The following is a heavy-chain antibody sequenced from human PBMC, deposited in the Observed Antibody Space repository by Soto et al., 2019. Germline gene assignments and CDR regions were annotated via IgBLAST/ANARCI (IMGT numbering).Heavy chain of an antibody. CDR2: IYHSGST. V-gene: IGHV4-4*02. Sequence: NPSETLSLTCAVSGGSISSSNWWSWVRQPPGKGLEWIGEIYHSGSTNYNPSLKSRVTISVDKSKNQFSLKLSSVTAADTAVYYCARVSRSTSCCGAWFDPWGQGTLVTVSS. CDR3: ARVSRSTSCCGAWFDP. J-gene: IGHJ5*02. D-gene: IGHD2-2*01. CDR1: GGSISSSNW.